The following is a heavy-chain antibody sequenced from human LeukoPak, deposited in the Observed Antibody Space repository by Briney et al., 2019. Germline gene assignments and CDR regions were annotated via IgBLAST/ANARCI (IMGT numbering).Heavy chain of an antibody. CDR3: AKRPSDYGDYVSYFDY. D-gene: IGHD4-17*01. V-gene: IGHV3-30*18. Sequence: GGSLRLSCAASGFSFISYGMHWVRQAPGKGLEWVGVISDDGRRKDYADSVKGRFTISRDNSMDTLYLQMNSLRAEDTAVYYCAKRPSDYGDYVSYFDYWGQGTLVTVSS. J-gene: IGHJ4*02. CDR1: GFSFISYG. CDR2: ISDDGRRK.